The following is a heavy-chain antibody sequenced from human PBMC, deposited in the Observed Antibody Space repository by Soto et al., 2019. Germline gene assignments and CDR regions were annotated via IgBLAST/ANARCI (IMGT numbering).Heavy chain of an antibody. CDR1: GYTFTSYY. CDR2: INPSGGST. D-gene: IGHD3-10*01. CDR3: ARDFWDEKNSPRKQKLLWFGELLQYLKW. V-gene: IGHV1-46*01. J-gene: IGHJ4*02. Sequence: GASVKVSCKASGYTFTSYYMHWVRQAPGQGLEWMGIINPSGGSTSYAQKFQGRVTMTRDTSTSTVYMELSSLRSEDTAVYYCARDFWDEKNSPRKQKLLWFGELLQYLKWWGQGTLVTVSS.